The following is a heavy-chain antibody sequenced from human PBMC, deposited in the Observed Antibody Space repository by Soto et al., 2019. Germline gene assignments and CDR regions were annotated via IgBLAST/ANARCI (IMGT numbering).Heavy chain of an antibody. V-gene: IGHV1-18*01. CDR3: ARDLIAARPGWFDP. D-gene: IGHD6-6*01. CDR1: GYTFRTYG. J-gene: IGHJ5*02. Sequence: VSVKVSCKASGYTFRTYGISWVRQAPGQGLEWMGWISAYNGNTIYAQKLQGRVTMTTDTSTSTAYMELRSLRSDDTAVYYCARDLIAARPGWFDPWGQGTLVTVSS. CDR2: ISAYNGNT.